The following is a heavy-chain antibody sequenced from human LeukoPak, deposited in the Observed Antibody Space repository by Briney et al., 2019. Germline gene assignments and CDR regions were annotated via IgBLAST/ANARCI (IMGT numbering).Heavy chain of an antibody. CDR2: IKSKTDSGTT. CDR1: GFTLSNAW. J-gene: IGHJ2*01. Sequence: PGGSLRLSCAASGFTLSNAWMSWVRQAPGKGLEWVGRIKSKTDSGTTDYAAPVKGRFTISRDDSKNTLYLQMNSLKTDDTAVYYCATDPLITVVTPDKHWYFDLWGCGTLVTVSS. V-gene: IGHV3-15*01. D-gene: IGHD4-23*01. CDR3: ATDPLITVVTPDKHWYFDL.